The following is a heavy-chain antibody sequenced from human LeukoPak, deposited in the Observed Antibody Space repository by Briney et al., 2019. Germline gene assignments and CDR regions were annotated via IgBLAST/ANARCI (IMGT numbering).Heavy chain of an antibody. D-gene: IGHD6-13*01. Sequence: GGSLRLSCAASGFTLSSYWMSWVRQAPGKGLEWVANIKYDGSEIHHVDSVKGRFTISRDMAKNSVNLQMNGLRAEDTAVYYCARDIAAAGLFFDSWGQGTLVTVSS. V-gene: IGHV3-7*01. CDR3: ARDIAAAGLFFDS. CDR1: GFTLSSYW. J-gene: IGHJ4*02. CDR2: IKYDGSEI.